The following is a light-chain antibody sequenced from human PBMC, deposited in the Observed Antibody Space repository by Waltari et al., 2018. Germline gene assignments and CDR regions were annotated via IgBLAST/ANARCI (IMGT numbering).Light chain of an antibody. CDR2: WAS. J-gene: IGKJ1*01. Sequence: DIVLTQSPDTLAVSLGERVTINCKSSRSISYTKNYLSWYQQKPGQAPRLLISWASTRDFGVPDRFSGSGSGADFTLTIDGLQAEDVAVYYCQQYYSNPTFGQGTKVQIK. CDR1: RSISYTKNY. CDR3: QQYYSNPT. V-gene: IGKV4-1*01.